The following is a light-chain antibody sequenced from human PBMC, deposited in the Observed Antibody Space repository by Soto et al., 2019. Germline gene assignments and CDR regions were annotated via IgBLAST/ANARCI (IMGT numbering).Light chain of an antibody. V-gene: IGKV3-20*01. CDR1: QSISKS. Sequence: EVVLAQSPGSLSVSPGEGATLSCRATQSISKSLAWYQHKPGQSPRLLIYGASSRATGVPDRFSGTGSATDFRLTISSLEPEDFAVYYCHQYAITPHTFGQGTSLQI. CDR2: GAS. J-gene: IGKJ2*01. CDR3: HQYAITPHT.